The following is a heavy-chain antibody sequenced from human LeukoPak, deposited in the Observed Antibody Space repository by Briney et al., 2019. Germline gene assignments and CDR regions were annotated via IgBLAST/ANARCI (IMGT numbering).Heavy chain of an antibody. J-gene: IGHJ6*02. CDR1: GFTFSSYS. CDR3: ARGWYYGMDV. V-gene: IGHV3-48*04. D-gene: IGHD6-13*01. CDR2: ISSSSSTI. Sequence: GGSLRLSCAASGFTFSSYSMNWVRQAPGKGLEWVSYISSSSSTIYYADSVKGRFTISRDNAKNSLYLQMNSLRAEDTAVYYCARGWYYGMDVWGQGTTVTVSS.